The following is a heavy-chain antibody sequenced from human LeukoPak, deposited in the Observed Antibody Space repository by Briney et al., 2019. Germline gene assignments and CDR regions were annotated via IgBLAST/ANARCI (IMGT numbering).Heavy chain of an antibody. CDR2: ISYDGSNK. J-gene: IGHJ4*02. CDR3: ARGYCSSTSCYSVLDYFDY. Sequence: PGGSLRLSCAASGFTFSGYAMHWVRQAPGKGLEWVAVISYDGSNKYYADSVKGRFTISRDNSKNTLYLQMNSLRAEDTAVYYCARGYCSSTSCYSVLDYFDYWGQGTLVTVSS. CDR1: GFTFSGYA. D-gene: IGHD2-2*01. V-gene: IGHV3-30-3*01.